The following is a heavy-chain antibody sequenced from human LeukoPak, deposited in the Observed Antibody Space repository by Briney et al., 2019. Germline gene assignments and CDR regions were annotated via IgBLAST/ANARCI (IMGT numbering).Heavy chain of an antibody. CDR1: GFTFSSFA. Sequence: PGGSLRLSCAASGFTFSSFAMHWVRQAPGKGLEWVAFIRYDGFNKHYADSVKGRFTISRDKSKNTLYLQMNSLRPEDTAVYYCAKGHGNWNDPSDYWGQGTLVTVSS. CDR2: IRYDGFNK. D-gene: IGHD1-1*01. V-gene: IGHV3-30*02. CDR3: AKGHGNWNDPSDY. J-gene: IGHJ4*02.